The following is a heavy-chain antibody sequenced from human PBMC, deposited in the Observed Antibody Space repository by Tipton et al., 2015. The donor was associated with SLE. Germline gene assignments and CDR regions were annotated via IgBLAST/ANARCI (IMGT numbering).Heavy chain of an antibody. Sequence: SLTCTVSAGSISSSNYYWGWVRQPPGKGLEWIGSIYYSGSTYYNPSLKSRVTISVDTSKNQFSLKVSSVTAADTAVYYCARLRGTYYFDYWGQGTLVIVSS. J-gene: IGHJ4*02. CDR3: ARLRGTYYFDY. CDR1: AGSISSSNYY. D-gene: IGHD3-16*01. CDR2: IYYSGST. V-gene: IGHV4-39*07.